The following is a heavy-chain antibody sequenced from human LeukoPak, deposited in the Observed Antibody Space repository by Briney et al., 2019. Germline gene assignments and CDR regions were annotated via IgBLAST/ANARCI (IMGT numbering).Heavy chain of an antibody. J-gene: IGHJ4*02. CDR2: IYHSGST. D-gene: IGHD1-26*01. V-gene: IGHV4-30-2*01. CDR1: GGSISSGGYS. CDR3: ARGHSGSYSVDY. Sequence: PSETLSLTCAVSGGSISSGGYSWSWIRQPPGKGLEWIGYIYHSGSTYYNPSLKSRVTISVDRSKNQFSLKLSSVTAADTAVYYCARGHSGSYSVDYWGQGTLVTVSS.